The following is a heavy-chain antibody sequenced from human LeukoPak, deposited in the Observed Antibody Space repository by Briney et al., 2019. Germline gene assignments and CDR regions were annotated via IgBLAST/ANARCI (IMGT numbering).Heavy chain of an antibody. D-gene: IGHD3-3*01. CDR1: GFTFSSYW. V-gene: IGHV3-7*01. CDR2: IKQDGSEK. CDR3: ARDYRRDFWSGYYFDY. Sequence: GGPLRLSCAASGFTFSSYWMSWVRQAPGKGLEWVANIKQDGSEKYYVDSVKGRFTISRDNAKNSLYLQMNSLRAEDTAVYYCARDYRRDFWSGYYFDYWGQGTLVTVSS. J-gene: IGHJ4*02.